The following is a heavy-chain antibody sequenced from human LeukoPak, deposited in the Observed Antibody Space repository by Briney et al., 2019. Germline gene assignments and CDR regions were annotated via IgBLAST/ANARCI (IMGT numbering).Heavy chain of an antibody. V-gene: IGHV3-48*03. Sequence: PGGSLRLSCAASGFTFSSYEMNWVRQAPGKGLEWVSYISSSGSTIYYADSVKGRFTISRDNAKNSLYLQMNSLRAEDTAVYYCARSGGYGDYYFDYWGQGTLVTVSS. CDR2: ISSSGSTI. CDR1: GFTFSSYE. D-gene: IGHD4-17*01. CDR3: ARSGGYGDYYFDY. J-gene: IGHJ4*02.